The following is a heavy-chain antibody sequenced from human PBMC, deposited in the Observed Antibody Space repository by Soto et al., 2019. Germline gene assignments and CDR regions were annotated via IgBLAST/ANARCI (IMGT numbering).Heavy chain of an antibody. Sequence: QVQLVESGGGLVKPGGSLRLSCAASGFTFSDYYMSWIRQAPGKGLEWVSYISSSGSTIYYADSVKGRFTISRDNAKNSRXLQMNSLRAEDTAVYYCARERVFVLVPAAFYGMDVWGQGTTVTVSS. J-gene: IGHJ6*02. CDR3: ARERVFVLVPAAFYGMDV. CDR2: ISSSGSTI. CDR1: GFTFSDYY. V-gene: IGHV3-11*01. D-gene: IGHD2-2*01.